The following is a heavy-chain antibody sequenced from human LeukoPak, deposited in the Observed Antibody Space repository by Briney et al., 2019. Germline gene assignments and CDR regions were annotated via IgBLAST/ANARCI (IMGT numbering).Heavy chain of an antibody. CDR2: INHSGST. CDR1: GGSFSGYY. V-gene: IGHV4-34*01. D-gene: IGHD2-2*02. J-gene: IGHJ4*02. Sequence: SETLSLICDVYGGSFSGYYWTFIRQTPGKGLEWIGEINHSGSTNYNPSLKSRVTISVDTSKNQVSLKLNSVTAADTAVYYCASFRWAIGFEYWGQGTLVTVSS. CDR3: ASFRWAIGFEY.